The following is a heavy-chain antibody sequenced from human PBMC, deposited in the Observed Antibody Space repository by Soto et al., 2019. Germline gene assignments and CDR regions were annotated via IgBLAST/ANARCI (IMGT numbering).Heavy chain of an antibody. CDR3: ARDSPITMVGPVQNWFDP. J-gene: IGHJ5*02. CDR2: IYYSGST. CDR1: GGSISSGGYY. V-gene: IGHV4-31*03. D-gene: IGHD3-10*01. Sequence: QVQLQDSGPGLVKPSETLSLTCTVSGGSISSGGYYWSWIRQHPGKGLEWIGYIYYSGSTYYNPSLKSRVTISVDTSKNQFSLKLSSVTAADTAIYYCARDSPITMVGPVQNWFDPWGQGTLVTVSS.